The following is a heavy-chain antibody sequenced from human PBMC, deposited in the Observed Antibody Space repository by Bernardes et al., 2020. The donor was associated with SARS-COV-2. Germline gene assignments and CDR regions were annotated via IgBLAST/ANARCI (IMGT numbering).Heavy chain of an antibody. J-gene: IGHJ4*02. Sequence: GGSLRLSCAASGFTVSSNYMSWVRQAPGKGLEWVSVIYSGGSTYYADSVKGRFTISRDNAKNSLYLQMNSLRAEDTAVYYCARVGSSSWQFDYWGQGTLVTVSS. CDR2: IYSGGST. CDR1: GFTVSSNY. CDR3: ARVGSSSWQFDY. V-gene: IGHV3-53*01. D-gene: IGHD6-13*01.